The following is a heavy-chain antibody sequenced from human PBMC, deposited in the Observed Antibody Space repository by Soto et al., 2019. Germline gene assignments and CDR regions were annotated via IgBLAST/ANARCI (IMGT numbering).Heavy chain of an antibody. CDR3: ARPQGGCRYREFDY. Sequence: SETLSLTYTVSGGSISSSSYYWGWIRQPPWEGLEWIGSIYYSGSTYYNPSLKSLVTISVDTSKNQFSLKLSSVTAADTAVYCCARPQGGCRYREFDYWG. D-gene: IGHD1-26*01. J-gene: IGHJ4*01. CDR2: IYYSGST. CDR1: GGSISSSSYY. V-gene: IGHV4-39*01.